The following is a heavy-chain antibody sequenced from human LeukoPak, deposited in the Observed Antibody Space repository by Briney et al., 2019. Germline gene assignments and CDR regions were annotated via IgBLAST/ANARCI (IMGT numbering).Heavy chain of an antibody. J-gene: IGHJ6*02. V-gene: IGHV3-11*01. Sequence: GGSLRLSCAASGLNFNNAWMTWVRQAPGRGPEWVSYISSSGSTIYYADSVKGRFTISRDNAKNSLYLQMNSLRAEDTAVYYCARDRFVYYGMDVWGQGTTVTVSS. CDR2: ISSSGSTI. CDR1: GLNFNNAW. D-gene: IGHD3-16*01. CDR3: ARDRFVYYGMDV.